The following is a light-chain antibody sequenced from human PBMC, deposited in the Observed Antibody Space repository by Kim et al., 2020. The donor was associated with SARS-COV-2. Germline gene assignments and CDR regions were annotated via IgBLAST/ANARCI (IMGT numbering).Light chain of an antibody. V-gene: IGLV3-1*01. CDR3: QAWDSHTVV. Sequence: VSPGQTASITCSGDKLGDKYACWYQQKPGQSPVLVIYQDNQRPSGIPERFSGSNSGNTATLTISGTQAMDEADYYCQAWDSHTVVFGGGTQLTVL. CDR2: QDN. CDR1: KLGDKY. J-gene: IGLJ2*01.